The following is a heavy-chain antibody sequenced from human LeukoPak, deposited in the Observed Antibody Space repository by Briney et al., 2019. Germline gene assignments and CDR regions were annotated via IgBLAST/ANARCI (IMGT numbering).Heavy chain of an antibody. J-gene: IGHJ4*02. CDR2: IDDSGST. D-gene: IGHD4-17*01. V-gene: IGHV4-34*01. Sequence: SETLSLTCAVYGGSFSGYYWNWIRQPPGKGLEWIGEIDDSGSTNYNPFLKSRVSISVDTSKKQFSLKVNSVTAADTAVYYCARGVYGDYFTKTGYFDYWGQGTQVIVSS. CDR1: GGSFSGYY. CDR3: ARGVYGDYFTKTGYFDY.